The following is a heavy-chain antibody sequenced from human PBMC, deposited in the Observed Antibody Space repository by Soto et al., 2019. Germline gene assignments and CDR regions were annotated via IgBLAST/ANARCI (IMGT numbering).Heavy chain of an antibody. J-gene: IGHJ6*02. D-gene: IGHD3-9*01. CDR1: GDSVASNSAA. CDR3: PTGANIARYVNHYYGIDV. V-gene: IGHV6-1*01. Sequence: SQTRSLTCAMSGDSVASNSAAWKWIRQSPSRGLGWLGRTYYRSKWYTDYAESVKSRITINPDTSKNQGFLQLKSVTPEGTAVYYCPTGANIARYVNHYYGIDVWSQGTTVPVSS. CDR2: TYYRSKWYT.